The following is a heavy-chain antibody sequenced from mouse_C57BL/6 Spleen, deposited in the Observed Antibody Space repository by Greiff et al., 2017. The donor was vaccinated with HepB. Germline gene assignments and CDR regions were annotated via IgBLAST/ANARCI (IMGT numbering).Heavy chain of an antibody. Sequence: EVKLMESGGGLVKPGGSLKLSCAASGFTFSSYAMSWVRQTPEKRLEWVATISDGGSYTYYPDNVKGRFTISRDNAKNNLYLQMSHLKSEDTAMYYCARDRGLGRGGFDYWGQGTTLTVSS. D-gene: IGHD4-1*01. J-gene: IGHJ2*01. CDR3: ARDRGLGRGGFDY. CDR2: ISDGGSYT. CDR1: GFTFSSYA. V-gene: IGHV5-4*01.